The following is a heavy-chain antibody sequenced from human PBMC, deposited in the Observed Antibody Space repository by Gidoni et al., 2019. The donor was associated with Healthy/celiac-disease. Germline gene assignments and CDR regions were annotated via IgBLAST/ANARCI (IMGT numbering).Heavy chain of an antibody. J-gene: IGHJ3*02. V-gene: IGHV1-2*02. CDR1: GYPFTGYY. Sequence: QVQLVQSGAEVKKPGASVKVSCKASGYPFTGYYMHWVRQAPGQGLEWMGWINPNSGGKNYAQKFQGRVTKTRDKSISTAYMELSRLRSDDTAVYYCARLSDTLDAFDIWGQGTMVTVSS. CDR3: ARLSDTLDAFDI. D-gene: IGHD2-2*02. CDR2: INPNSGGK.